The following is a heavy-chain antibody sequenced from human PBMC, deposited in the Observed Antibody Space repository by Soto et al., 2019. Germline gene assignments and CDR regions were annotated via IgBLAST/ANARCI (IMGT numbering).Heavy chain of an antibody. CDR3: ARAPPCSGGSCYLDWFDP. D-gene: IGHD2-15*01. V-gene: IGHV1-69*02. CDR1: GGTFSSYT. J-gene: IGHJ5*02. CDR2: IIPILGIA. Sequence: GALVKVSRKAFGGTFSSYTISRVRQAPGHRLEWMGRIIPILGIANYAQKFQGRVTITADKSTSTAYMELSSLRSEDTAVYYCARAPPCSGGSCYLDWFDPWGQGTLVTVSS.